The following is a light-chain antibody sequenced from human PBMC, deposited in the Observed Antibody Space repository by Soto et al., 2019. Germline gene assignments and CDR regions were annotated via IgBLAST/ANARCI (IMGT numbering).Light chain of an antibody. CDR3: CLYAGISTFPCA. CDR1: SSDVGSYNL. J-gene: IGLJ1*01. V-gene: IGLV2-23*02. Sequence: QSALTQPASVSGSPGQSITISCTGTSSDVGSYNLVSWYQQHPGKAPKLMIYEVGKRPSGVSNRFSGSKSGNTASLTISGLQAEDEADYYCCLYAGISTFPCAFGTGSKVTV. CDR2: EVG.